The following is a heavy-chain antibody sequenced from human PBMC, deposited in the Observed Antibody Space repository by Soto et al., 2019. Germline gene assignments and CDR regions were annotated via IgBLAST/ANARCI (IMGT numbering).Heavy chain of an antibody. CDR2: ISAYNGNT. V-gene: IGHV1-18*01. Sequence: GASVKVSWKASGYTFTSYGISWVRQAPGQGLEWMGWISAYNGNTNYAQKLQGRVTMTTDTSTSTAYMELRSLRSDDTAVYYCARQYYYDSSGYSDSDYWGQGTLVTVSS. D-gene: IGHD3-22*01. CDR3: ARQYYYDSSGYSDSDY. CDR1: GYTFTSYG. J-gene: IGHJ4*02.